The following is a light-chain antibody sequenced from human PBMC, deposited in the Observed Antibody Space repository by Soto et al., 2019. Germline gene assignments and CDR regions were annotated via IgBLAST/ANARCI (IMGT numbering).Light chain of an antibody. Sequence: QSVLTRPPSVSGAPGQRVTISCTGSSSNIGAGYDVHWYQQLPGTAPKLLMYGNSNRPSGVPDRFSGSKSGTSASLAITKLQAEDEADYYCQSYDSSLSVVFGGGTKLTVL. J-gene: IGLJ2*01. CDR1: SSNIGAGYD. V-gene: IGLV1-40*01. CDR3: QSYDSSLSVV. CDR2: GNS.